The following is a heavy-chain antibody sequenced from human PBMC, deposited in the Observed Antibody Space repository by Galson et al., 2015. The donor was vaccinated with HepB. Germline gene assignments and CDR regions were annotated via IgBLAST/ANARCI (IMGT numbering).Heavy chain of an antibody. CDR2: ISYDGSNK. J-gene: IGHJ6*03. CDR1: GFTFSSYG. Sequence: SLRLSCAASGFTFSSYGMHWVRQAPGKGLEWVAVISYDGSNKYYADSVKGRFTISRDNSKNTLYLQMNSLRAEDTAVYYCARGLVRRPGAKNQKRFDATDYYYYYMDVWGKGTTVTVSS. D-gene: IGHD3-10*01. V-gene: IGHV3-30*03. CDR3: ARGLVRRPGAKNQKRFDATDYYYYYMDV.